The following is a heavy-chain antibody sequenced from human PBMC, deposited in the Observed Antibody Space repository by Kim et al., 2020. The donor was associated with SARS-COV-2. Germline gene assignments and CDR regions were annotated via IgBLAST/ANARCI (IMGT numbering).Heavy chain of an antibody. CDR1: GGSISTYY. CDR3: ARTSSRDWYNDRGPFDH. Sequence: SETLSPTCTVSGGSISTYYWSWIRQPPGKGLEWMGYIYYTGSTNVNPSLKGRVTMSLDTSKSQFSLNLRSVTAADTAVYYCARTSSRDWYNDRGPFDHWG. CDR2: IYYTGST. V-gene: IGHV4-59*01. D-gene: IGHD1-1*01. J-gene: IGHJ4*01.